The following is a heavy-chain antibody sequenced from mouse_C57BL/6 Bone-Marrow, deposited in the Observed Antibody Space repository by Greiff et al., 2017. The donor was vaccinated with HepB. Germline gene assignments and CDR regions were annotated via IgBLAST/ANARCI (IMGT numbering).Heavy chain of an antibody. Sequence: DVMLVESGGGLVQPGGSLKLSCAASGFTFSDYYMYWVRQTPEKRLEWVAYISNGGGSTYYPDTVKGRFTISRDNAKNTLYLQMSRLKSEDTAMYYCARSNWDGWYFDVWGTGTTVTVSS. V-gene: IGHV5-12*01. J-gene: IGHJ1*03. CDR2: ISNGGGST. CDR3: ARSNWDGWYFDV. D-gene: IGHD4-1*02. CDR1: GFTFSDYY.